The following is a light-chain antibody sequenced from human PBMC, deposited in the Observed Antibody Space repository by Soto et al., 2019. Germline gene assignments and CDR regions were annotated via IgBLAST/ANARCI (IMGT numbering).Light chain of an antibody. CDR3: SSYTSSSTPYV. V-gene: IGLV2-14*01. Sequence: QSVLPQPASGSGSPGQSITISCTGTSSDVGGYNYVSWYQQHPGKAPKLMIYDVSNRPSGVSNRFSGSKSGNTASLTISGLQAEDEADYYCSSYTSSSTPYVFGTGTKVTVL. J-gene: IGLJ1*01. CDR1: SSDVGGYNY. CDR2: DVS.